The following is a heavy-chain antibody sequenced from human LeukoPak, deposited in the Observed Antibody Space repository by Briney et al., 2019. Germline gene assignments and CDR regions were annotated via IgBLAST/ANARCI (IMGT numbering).Heavy chain of an antibody. V-gene: IGHV1-2*02. CDR1: GYTFTGYY. D-gene: IGHD6-13*01. J-gene: IGHJ6*03. CDR2: INPNSGGT. Sequence: ASVKVSCKASGYTFTGYYMHWVRQAPGQGLEWMGWINPNSGGTNYAQKLQGRVTMTTDTSTSTAYMELRSLRSDGTAVYYCARESSSSWYHESYYYYMDVWGKGTTVTISS. CDR3: ARESSSSWYHESYYYYMDV.